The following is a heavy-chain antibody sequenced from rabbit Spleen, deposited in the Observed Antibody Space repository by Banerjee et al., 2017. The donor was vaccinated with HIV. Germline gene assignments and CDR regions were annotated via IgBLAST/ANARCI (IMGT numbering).Heavy chain of an antibody. CDR3: ARDTGSSFSTYGMDL. CDR1: GFSFSNKAV. J-gene: IGHJ6*01. CDR2: INGVTGKA. D-gene: IGHD8-1*01. V-gene: IGHV1S40*01. Sequence: SGFSFSNKAVMCWVRQAPGKGLEWIACINGVTGKAVYASWAKGRFTFSKTSSTTVTLEMTSLTAADTATYFCARDTGSSFSTYGMDLRGPGTLVTVS.